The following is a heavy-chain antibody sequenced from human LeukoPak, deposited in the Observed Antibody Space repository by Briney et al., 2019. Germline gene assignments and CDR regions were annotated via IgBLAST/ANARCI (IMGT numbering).Heavy chain of an antibody. CDR2: ISYDGSDK. CDR3: ARDPKQLTYFDY. CDR1: GFTISSSA. V-gene: IGHV3-30*04. Sequence: PGGSLRLSCAASGFTISSSAMHWVRQAPGKGLEWVAVISYDGSDKYYADSVKGRFTISRDNSKNTLYVQMNSLRVEDTAVYYCARDPKQLTYFDYWGQGTLVTVSS. J-gene: IGHJ4*02. D-gene: IGHD6-13*01.